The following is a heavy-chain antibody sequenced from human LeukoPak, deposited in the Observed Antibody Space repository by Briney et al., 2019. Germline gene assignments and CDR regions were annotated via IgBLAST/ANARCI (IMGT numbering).Heavy chain of an antibody. V-gene: IGHV4-31*03. J-gene: IGHJ1*01. CDR2: IYYSGSA. CDR1: GGSISSGGYY. D-gene: IGHD3-22*01. CDR3: SYYYDSRHYAEYFQH. Sequence: PSETLSLTCTVSGGSISSGGYYWSWIRQHPGKGLEWIGYIYYSGSAYYNPSLKSRVTISVDTSKNQFSLKLSSVTAADTAVYYCSYYYDSRHYAEYFQHWGQGTLVTVSS.